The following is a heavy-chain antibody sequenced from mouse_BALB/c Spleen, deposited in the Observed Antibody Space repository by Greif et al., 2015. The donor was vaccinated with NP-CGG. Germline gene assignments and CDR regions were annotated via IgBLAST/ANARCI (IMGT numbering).Heavy chain of an antibody. Sequence: EVQLQQSGPELVKPGASVKISCKASGYSFTGYYMHWVKQSHVKSLEWIGRINPYNGATSYNQNFKDKASLTVDKSSSTAYMELHSLTSEDSAVYYCAREFITTVVAGDYAMDYWGQGTSVTVSS. CDR3: AREFITTVVAGDYAMDY. D-gene: IGHD1-1*01. CDR2: INPYNGAT. V-gene: IGHV1-31*01. J-gene: IGHJ4*01. CDR1: GYSFTGYY.